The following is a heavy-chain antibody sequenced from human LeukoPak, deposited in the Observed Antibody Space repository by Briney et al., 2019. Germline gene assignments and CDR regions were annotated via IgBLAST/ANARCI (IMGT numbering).Heavy chain of an antibody. CDR2: ISSSSSYI. CDR3: ARDREWEVFDY. CDR1: GFTFSSYS. Sequence: GGSLRLSCAASGFTFSSYSMNWVRQAPGKGLEWVSSISSSSSYIYYADSVKGRFTISRDNAKNSLYLQMNSLRADDTAVYYCARDREWEVFDYWGQGTLVTVSS. V-gene: IGHV3-21*01. D-gene: IGHD1-26*01. J-gene: IGHJ4*02.